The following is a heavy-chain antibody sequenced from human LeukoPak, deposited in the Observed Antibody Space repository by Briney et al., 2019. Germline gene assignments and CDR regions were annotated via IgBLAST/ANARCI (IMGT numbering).Heavy chain of an antibody. CDR2: INHSGST. V-gene: IGHV4-34*01. D-gene: IGHD1-7*01. Sequence: PSETLSLTCAVYGGSFSGYYWSWIRKPPGKGLEWIGEINHSGSTNYNPSLKSRVTISVDTSKNQFSLKLSSVTAADTAVYYCARGVVTGTTGFDYWGQGTLVTVSS. CDR1: GGSFSGYY. J-gene: IGHJ4*02. CDR3: ARGVVTGTTGFDY.